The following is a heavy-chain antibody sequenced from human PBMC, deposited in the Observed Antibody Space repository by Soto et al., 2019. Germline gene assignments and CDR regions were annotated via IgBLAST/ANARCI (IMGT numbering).Heavy chain of an antibody. CDR2: ISYGGST. J-gene: IGHJ4*02. CDR1: GGSINSGGYC. Sequence: QVQLQESGQGLVKPSQTLSLTCTVSGGSINSGGYCWSWIRQHPGTGLDWIGCISYGGSTSYNPSLKSRVTISIDTSKNQFSLKLTSVTSADTAVYYCSRGILVWGQGALISVSS. CDR3: SRGILV. V-gene: IGHV4-31*03. D-gene: IGHD5-18*01.